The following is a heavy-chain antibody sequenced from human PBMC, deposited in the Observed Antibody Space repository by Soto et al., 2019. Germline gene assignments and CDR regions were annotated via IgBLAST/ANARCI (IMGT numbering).Heavy chain of an antibody. CDR1: GFTLSTYT. J-gene: IGHJ5*02. CDR2: DGAGGTI. D-gene: IGHD3-10*01. V-gene: IGHV3-48*02. Sequence: EVQLVESGGGLVQPGGSLKVSCVVSGFTLSTYTMNWVRQAPGQGLEWVSHDGAGGTILYADSVKGRFTVSRDNAKNSLYLQVNFRRDGDTAVYYCARQGPYGEHDLWGQGTLVTVSS. CDR3: ARQGPYGEHDL.